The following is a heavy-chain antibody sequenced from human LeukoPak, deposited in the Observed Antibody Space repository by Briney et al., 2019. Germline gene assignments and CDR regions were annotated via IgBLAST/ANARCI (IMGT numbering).Heavy chain of an antibody. Sequence: QSGGSLRLSSAASGFTVSSNYMSWVRQAPGKGLEWVSVIYSGGSTYYADSVKGRFTISRHNSKNTLYLQMNSLRAEDTAVYYCASHPPTRITGEYYFDYWGQGTLVTVSS. CDR2: IYSGGST. CDR1: GFTVSSNY. D-gene: IGHD1-20*01. J-gene: IGHJ4*02. V-gene: IGHV3-53*04. CDR3: ASHPPTRITGEYYFDY.